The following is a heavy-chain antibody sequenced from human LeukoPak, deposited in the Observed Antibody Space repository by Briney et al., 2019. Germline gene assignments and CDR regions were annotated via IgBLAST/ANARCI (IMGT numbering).Heavy chain of an antibody. CDR2: ISAYNGNT. Sequence: GASVKVSCKASGYTFTSFGLSWVRQAPGQGLEWMGWISAYNGNTNYAQKLQGRVTMTTDTSTRTAYMELRSLRSDDTAVYYCAIRIGTYPYYIDYWGQGTLVTVSS. CDR1: GYTFTSFG. V-gene: IGHV1-18*01. CDR3: AIRIGTYPYYIDY. D-gene: IGHD1-26*01. J-gene: IGHJ4*02.